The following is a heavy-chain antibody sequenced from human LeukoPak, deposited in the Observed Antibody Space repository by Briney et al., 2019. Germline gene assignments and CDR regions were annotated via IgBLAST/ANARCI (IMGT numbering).Heavy chain of an antibody. CDR2: IFPGDSDT. CDR3: ARHLDSDYDSYFDY. CDR1: GYSFTSYW. Sequence: GESLKISCKGSGYSFTSYWISWVRQMPGKGLEWMGIIFPGDSDTRYSPSFQGQVTISADKSISTAYLQWSSLKASDTAVYYCARHLDSDYDSYFDYWGQGTLVTVSS. J-gene: IGHJ4*02. V-gene: IGHV5-51*01. D-gene: IGHD5-12*01.